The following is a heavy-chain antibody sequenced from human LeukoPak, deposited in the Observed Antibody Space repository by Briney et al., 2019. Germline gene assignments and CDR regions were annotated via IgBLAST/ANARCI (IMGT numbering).Heavy chain of an antibody. CDR2: ISDGGDST. D-gene: IGHD3-9*01. CDR3: ARDSWGDVLRYFDWSYTSHLDY. CDR1: GFPFSTYA. V-gene: IGHV3-23*01. Sequence: GGSLRLSCAASGFPFSTYAMSWVRQAPGMRLEWVSSISDGGDSTHYADSVEGRFTISRDNSKNTLYLQMNSLRAEDTAVYYCARDSWGDVLRYFDWSYTSHLDYWGQGTLVTVSS. J-gene: IGHJ4*02.